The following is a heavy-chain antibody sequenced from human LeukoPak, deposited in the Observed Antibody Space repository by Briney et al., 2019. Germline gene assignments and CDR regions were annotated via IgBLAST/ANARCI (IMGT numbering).Heavy chain of an antibody. CDR3: AKDPPPYDISSFDS. J-gene: IGHJ4*02. V-gene: IGHV3-23*01. CDR2: ISGSGGST. D-gene: IGHD3-9*01. CDR1: GFTFRNYA. Sequence: GGSLRLSCAASGFTFRNYAMSWVRQAPGKGLEWVSAISGSGGSTYYADSVKGRFTISRDNSKNTLYLQVNSLRAKDTAVYYCAKDPPPYDISSFDSWGQGTLVTVSS.